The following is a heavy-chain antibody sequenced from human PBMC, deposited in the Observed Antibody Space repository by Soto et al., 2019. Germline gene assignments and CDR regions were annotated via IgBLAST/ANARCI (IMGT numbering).Heavy chain of an antibody. CDR1: GFTFSSDA. CDR2: ISGSGGST. J-gene: IGHJ4*02. V-gene: IGHV3-23*01. D-gene: IGHD4-17*01. Sequence: GGSLRLSCAASGFTFSSDAMSWVRQAPGKGLEWVSAISGSGGSTYYADSVKGRFTISRDNSKNTLYLQMNSLRAEDTAVYYCAKDPLLDYGDSGDYFDYWGQGTLVTVSS. CDR3: AKDPLLDYGDSGDYFDY.